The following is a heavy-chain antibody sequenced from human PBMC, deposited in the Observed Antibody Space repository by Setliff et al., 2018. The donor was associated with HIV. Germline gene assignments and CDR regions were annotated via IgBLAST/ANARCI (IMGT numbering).Heavy chain of an antibody. CDR1: GITFSNYY. V-gene: IGHV3-11*04. J-gene: IGHJ4*02. CDR3: ARDHGGKDY. CDR2: ISSSGTTI. Sequence: PGGSLRLSCTASGITFSNYYMSLIRQAPGKGLEWVSYISSSGTTIYYADSVKGRFTISRDNAKNSLYLQMNSLRVDDTAVYYCARDHGGKDYWGQGTLVTVSS.